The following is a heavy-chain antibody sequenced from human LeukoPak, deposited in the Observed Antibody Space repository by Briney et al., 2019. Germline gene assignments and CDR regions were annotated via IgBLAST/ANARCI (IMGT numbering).Heavy chain of an antibody. CDR1: GFTVSSNY. CDR3: ARDRHVPGLYYYYMDV. D-gene: IGHD6-6*01. V-gene: IGHV3-48*01. Sequence: PGGSLRLSCAASGFTVSSNYMNWVRQAPGKGLESVSYISSSSATIFYADSVKGRFTISRDNAKNSLYLQMNSLRPEDTAVYFCARDRHVPGLYYYYMDVWGKGTTVTVSS. CDR2: ISSSSATI. J-gene: IGHJ6*03.